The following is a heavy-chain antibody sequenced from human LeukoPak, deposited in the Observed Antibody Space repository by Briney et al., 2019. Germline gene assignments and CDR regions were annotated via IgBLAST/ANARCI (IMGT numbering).Heavy chain of an antibody. J-gene: IGHJ5*02. CDR3: ARGYCSGGSCYDWFDP. Sequence: SQTLSLTCAISGDSVSSNSVTWNWIRQSPSKGLEWLGRTYYRSKWYHDYAVSVKSRITINPDTSKNQFSLQLNSVTPEDTAVYYCARGYCSGGSCYDWFDPWGQGTLVTVSS. CDR2: TYYRSKWYH. CDR1: GDSVSSNSVT. V-gene: IGHV6-1*01. D-gene: IGHD2-15*01.